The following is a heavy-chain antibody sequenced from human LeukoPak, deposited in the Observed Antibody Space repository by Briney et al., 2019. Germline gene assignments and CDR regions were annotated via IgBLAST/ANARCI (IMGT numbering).Heavy chain of an antibody. D-gene: IGHD3-9*01. Sequence: SETLSLTCTVSGGSISSSSYYWGWIRQPPGKGLEWIGSIYYSGSTYYNPSLKSRVTISVDTSKNQFSLKLSSVTAADTAVYYCARLTPSHYDILTGWESKAFFDYWGQGTLVTVSS. CDR3: ARLTPSHYDILTGWESKAFFDY. J-gene: IGHJ4*02. CDR1: GGSISSSSYY. CDR2: IYYSGST. V-gene: IGHV4-39*01.